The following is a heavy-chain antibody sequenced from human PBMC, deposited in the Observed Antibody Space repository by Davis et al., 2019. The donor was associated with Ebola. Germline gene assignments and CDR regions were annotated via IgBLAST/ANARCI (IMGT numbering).Heavy chain of an antibody. CDR2: ISYDGSNK. CDR3: AKGEWRTARDNWFDP. J-gene: IGHJ5*02. V-gene: IGHV3-30*18. D-gene: IGHD3-3*01. Sequence: GESLKISCAASGFTFSSYGMHWVRQAPGKGLEWVAVISYDGSNKYYADSVKGRFTISRDNSKNTLYLQMNSLRAEDTAVYYCAKGEWRTARDNWFDPWGQGTLVTVSS. CDR1: GFTFSSYG.